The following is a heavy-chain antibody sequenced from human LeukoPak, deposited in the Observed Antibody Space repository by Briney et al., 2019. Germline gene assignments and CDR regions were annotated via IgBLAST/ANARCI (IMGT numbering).Heavy chain of an antibody. CDR1: GFTFSDYY. Sequence: GGSLRLSCAASGFTFSDYYMSWIRQAPGKGLEWVSYISSSGSTIYYADSVKGRFTISRDNAKNSLYLQMNSLRAEDTAVYYCARAVRDYYDFWSGYYEDYWGQGTLVTVSS. CDR3: ARAVRDYYDFWSGYYEDY. V-gene: IGHV3-11*01. D-gene: IGHD3-3*01. CDR2: ISSSGSTI. J-gene: IGHJ4*02.